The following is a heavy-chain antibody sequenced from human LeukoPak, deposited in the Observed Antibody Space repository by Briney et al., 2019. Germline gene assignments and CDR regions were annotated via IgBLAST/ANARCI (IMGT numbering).Heavy chain of an antibody. J-gene: IGHJ4*02. CDR1: GFTFSSYS. D-gene: IGHD4-17*01. V-gene: IGHV3-21*01. CDR3: ARELGSYGDYVGFDY. Sequence: GGSLRLSCAASGFTFSSYSMNWVRQAPGKGLEWVSSISSSSSYIYYADSVKGRFTISRDNAKNSLYLQMNSLRAEDTAVYYCARELGSYGDYVGFDYWGQGTLVTVSS. CDR2: ISSSSSYI.